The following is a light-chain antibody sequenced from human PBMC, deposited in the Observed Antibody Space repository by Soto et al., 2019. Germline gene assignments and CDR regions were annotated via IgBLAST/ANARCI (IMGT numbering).Light chain of an antibody. J-gene: IGKJ1*01. V-gene: IGKV1-39*01. Sequence: DVQMTQSPSSLSASVGDRVTITCRASQTISTYLNWYQQRPNKAPKLLIHAASMLQSGVPSRFSGSGSGTAFTLTINNLQPEDLATYYCQQSYTSPKWTFGQGTKVEI. CDR1: QTISTY. CDR2: AAS. CDR3: QQSYTSPKWT.